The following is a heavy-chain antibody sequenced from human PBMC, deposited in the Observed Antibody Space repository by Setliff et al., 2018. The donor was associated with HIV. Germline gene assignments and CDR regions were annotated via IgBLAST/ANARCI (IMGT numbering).Heavy chain of an antibody. CDR2: ISYDGSYE. D-gene: IGHD4-17*01. J-gene: IGHJ6*03. CDR3: AKANYGDHDYYYYYMDV. Sequence: GGSLRLSCAASGFTFSSYSMNWVRQAPGKGLEWVAFISYDGSYEYYADSVKGRFTISRDNSKNTLYLQMNSLRAEDTAVYYCAKANYGDHDYYYYYMDVWGKGTTVTVSS. CDR1: GFTFSSYS. V-gene: IGHV3-30*18.